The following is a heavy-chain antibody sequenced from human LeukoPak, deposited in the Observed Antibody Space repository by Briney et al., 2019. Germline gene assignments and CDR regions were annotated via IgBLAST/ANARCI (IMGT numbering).Heavy chain of an antibody. CDR1: GYTFTSYG. J-gene: IGHJ5*02. CDR2: ISAYNGNT. D-gene: IGHD5-12*01. CDR3: ARRADRGMSGNRPWFDP. Sequence: GATVKVSCKASGYTFTSYGISWVRRAPGQGLEWMGWISAYNGNTNYAQKLQGRVTMTTDTSTSTAYMELRSLRSADTAVYYCARRADRGMSGNRPWFDPWGQGTLVIVSS. V-gene: IGHV1-18*01.